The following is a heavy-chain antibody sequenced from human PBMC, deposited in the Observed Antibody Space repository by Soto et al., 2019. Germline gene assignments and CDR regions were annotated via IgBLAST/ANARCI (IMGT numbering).Heavy chain of an antibody. CDR3: ARGGYDDSSGPVYD. Sequence: QLQLQESGSGLVKPSQTLSLTCAVSGGSISSGGYSWSWIRQPPGKGLEWIGYIYHSGSTYYNPSLKSRVPISVDRSKNQFSLKLSSVTAADTAVYYCARGGYDDSSGPVYDWGQGTLVTVSS. V-gene: IGHV4-30-2*01. CDR1: GGSISSGGYS. J-gene: IGHJ4*02. D-gene: IGHD3-22*01. CDR2: IYHSGST.